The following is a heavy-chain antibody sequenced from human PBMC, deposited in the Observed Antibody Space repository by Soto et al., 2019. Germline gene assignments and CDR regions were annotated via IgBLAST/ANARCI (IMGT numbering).Heavy chain of an antibody. V-gene: IGHV1-3*01. CDR2: INAGNGNT. Sequence: ASVKVSCKASGYTFTSYAMHWVRQAPGQRLEWMGWINAGNGNTKYSQKFQGRVTITRDTSTSTAYMELSSLRSEDTAVYYCARGGSLYWYFDLWGRGTLATVSS. CDR3: ARGGSLYWYFDL. D-gene: IGHD1-26*01. CDR1: GYTFTSYA. J-gene: IGHJ2*01.